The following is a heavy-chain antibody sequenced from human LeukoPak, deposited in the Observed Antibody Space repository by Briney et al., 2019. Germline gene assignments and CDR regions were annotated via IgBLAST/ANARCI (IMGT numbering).Heavy chain of an antibody. D-gene: IGHD6-19*01. Sequence: GGSLRLSCAASGFTFSSYGMHWVRQAPGKGLEWVAVISYDGSSKYYADSVKGRFTISRDNSKNTLYLQMNSLRAEDTAVYYCAKDVRIAVTWFDYWGQGTLVTASS. CDR1: GFTFSSYG. J-gene: IGHJ4*02. CDR3: AKDVRIAVTWFDY. V-gene: IGHV3-30*18. CDR2: ISYDGSSK.